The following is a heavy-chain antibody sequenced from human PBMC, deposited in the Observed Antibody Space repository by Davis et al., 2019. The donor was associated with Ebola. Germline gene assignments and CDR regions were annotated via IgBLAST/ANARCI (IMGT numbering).Heavy chain of an antibody. D-gene: IGHD3-3*01. CDR2: IYYSGST. J-gene: IGHJ3*02. V-gene: IGHV4-39*07. CDR3: ARAIQARYYDFWSGPDAFDI. Sequence: MPSETLSLTCTVSGGSISSSSYYWGWIRHPPGKGLEWIGSIYYSGSTYYNPSLKSRVTISVDTSKNQFSLKLSSVTAADTAVYYCARAIQARYYDFWSGPDAFDIWGQGTMVTVSS. CDR1: GGSISSSSYY.